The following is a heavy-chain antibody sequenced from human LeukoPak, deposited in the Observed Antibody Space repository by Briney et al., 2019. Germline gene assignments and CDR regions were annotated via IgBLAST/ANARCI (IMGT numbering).Heavy chain of an antibody. CDR3: ARAPKSSGYWFDP. J-gene: IGHJ5*02. CDR1: GFTFSSYA. Sequence: GGSLRLSCAASGFTFSSYAMSWVRQAPGKGLEWVAVISYDGSNKYYADSVKGRFTISRDNSKNTLYLQMNSLRAEDTAVYYCARAPKSSGYWFDPWGQGTLVTVSS. V-gene: IGHV3-30*03. D-gene: IGHD3-10*01. CDR2: ISYDGSNK.